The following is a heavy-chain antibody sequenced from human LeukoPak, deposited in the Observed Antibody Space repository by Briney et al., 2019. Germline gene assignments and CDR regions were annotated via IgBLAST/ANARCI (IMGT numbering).Heavy chain of an antibody. Sequence: GGSLRLSCAASGFTFSRYGMHWVRQASGKGLEWVAFIRSDGSDKYYADSVKGRFTISRDNSKNTLYLQMNSLRAEDTAVYYCAKDSRNLPFDYWGQGTLVTVSS. CDR2: IRSDGSDK. CDR1: GFTFSRYG. V-gene: IGHV3-30*02. D-gene: IGHD1-14*01. J-gene: IGHJ4*02. CDR3: AKDSRNLPFDY.